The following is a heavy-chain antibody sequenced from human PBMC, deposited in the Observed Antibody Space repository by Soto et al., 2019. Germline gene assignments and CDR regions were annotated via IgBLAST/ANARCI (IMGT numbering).Heavy chain of an antibody. J-gene: IGHJ6*02. CDR2: INAGNGNT. CDR3: ARAPYYYDSSGYHYYYYGMDV. D-gene: IGHD3-22*01. CDR1: GYTFTSYA. V-gene: IGHV1-3*01. Sequence: GASVKVSCKASGYTFTSYAMHWVRQAPGQRLEWMGWINAGNGNTKYSQKFQGRVTITRDTSASTAYMELSSLRSEGTAVYYCARAPYYYDSSGYHYYYYGMDVWGQGTTVTVSS.